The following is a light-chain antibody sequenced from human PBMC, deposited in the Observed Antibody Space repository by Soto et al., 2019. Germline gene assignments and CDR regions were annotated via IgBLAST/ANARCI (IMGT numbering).Light chain of an antibody. Sequence: QLVLTQSSSASASLGSSVKLTCTLSSGHSSYIIAWHQQQPGKAPRYLMKLEGSGSYNKGSGVPDRFSGSSSGADRYLTISNLQFEDEADYYCVTWDGNIRLFGGGTKLTVL. CDR3: VTWDGNIRL. CDR2: LEGSGSY. CDR1: SGHSSYI. J-gene: IGLJ3*02. V-gene: IGLV4-60*02.